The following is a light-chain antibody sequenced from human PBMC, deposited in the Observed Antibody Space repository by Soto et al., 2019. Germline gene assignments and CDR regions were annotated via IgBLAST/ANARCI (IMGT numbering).Light chain of an antibody. CDR3: SSYTSSNTLYVL. CDR2: EVS. J-gene: IGLJ2*01. Sequence: QSALTQPASVSGSPGQSITISCTGTSSDVGGYNFVSWYQQHPGKAPKLMIYEVSNRPSGVSNRFSGSKSGNTASLTISGLQAEDEADYYCSSYTSSNTLYVLFGGGTKVTVL. CDR1: SSDVGGYNF. V-gene: IGLV2-14*01.